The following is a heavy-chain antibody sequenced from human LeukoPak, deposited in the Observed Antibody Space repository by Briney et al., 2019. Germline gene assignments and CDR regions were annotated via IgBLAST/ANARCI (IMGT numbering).Heavy chain of an antibody. D-gene: IGHD3-10*01. CDR1: GFTFDDCA. Sequence: GGSLRLSCAASGFTFDDCAMHWVRQAPGKGLEWVSLISGDGGSTYYADSVKGRFTISRDNSKNSLYLQMNSLRTEDTALYYCAKEYGSGSYYPYFGYWGQGTLVTVSS. CDR3: AKEYGSGSYYPYFGY. J-gene: IGHJ4*02. V-gene: IGHV3-43*02. CDR2: ISGDGGST.